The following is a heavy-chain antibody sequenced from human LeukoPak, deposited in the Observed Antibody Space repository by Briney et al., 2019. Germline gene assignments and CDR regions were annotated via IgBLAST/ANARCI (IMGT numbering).Heavy chain of an antibody. V-gene: IGHV3-48*04. CDR3: ARGGGHVLRYFDWPKDFDY. CDR2: ISSSSTTI. J-gene: IGHJ4*02. CDR1: GFTFSSYS. Sequence: GGSLRLSCAASGFTFSSYSMNWVRQAPGKGLGWVSYISSSSTTIYYADSVKGRFTISRDNAKNSLYLQMNSLRAEDTAVYYCARGGGHVLRYFDWPKDFDYWGQGTLVTVSS. D-gene: IGHD3-9*01.